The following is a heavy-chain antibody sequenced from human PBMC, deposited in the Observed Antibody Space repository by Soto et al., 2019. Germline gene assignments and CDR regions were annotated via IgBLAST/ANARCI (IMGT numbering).Heavy chain of an antibody. V-gene: IGHV3-30*18. CDR3: AKEGGWNNWYFDL. D-gene: IGHD6-19*01. Sequence: QVQLVESGGGVVQPGMSLRLSCAASGFTFSGYGMHWVRQAPGKGLEWAAVVSYDGNVKYYADSVEGGLTICRDNSKNKLFLQMNSLRGDDAAVYYCAKEGGWNNWYFDLWGRGTVVTVSS. CDR1: GFTFSGYG. CDR2: VSYDGNVK. J-gene: IGHJ2*01.